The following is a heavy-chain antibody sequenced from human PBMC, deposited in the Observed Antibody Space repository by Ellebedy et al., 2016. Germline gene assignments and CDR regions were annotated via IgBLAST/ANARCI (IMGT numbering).Heavy chain of an antibody. CDR1: GFSFWKHW. Sequence: GGSLRLXXKASGFSFWKHWMTWVRQAPGKGLEWVATMEQEGGEINYVDSVRGRFSISRDNGKSSLFLQMNSLRAEDTALYHCARGRPYSNSSKGGFDYWGQGTLVTVSS. V-gene: IGHV3-7*03. J-gene: IGHJ4*02. CDR2: MEQEGGEI. CDR3: ARGRPYSNSSKGGFDY. D-gene: IGHD6-6*01.